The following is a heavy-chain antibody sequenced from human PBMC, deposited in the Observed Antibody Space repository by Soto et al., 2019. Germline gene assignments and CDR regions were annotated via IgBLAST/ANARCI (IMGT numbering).Heavy chain of an antibody. CDR3: ARASAPYSSNWTLI. Sequence: PGGSLRLSCAASGFTFSSYGMHWVRQAPGKGLEWVAVIWYDGSNKYYADSVKGRFTISRDNSKNTLYLQMNSLRAEDTAVYYCARASAPYSSNWTLIWGQGTMVTVSS. CDR2: IWYDGSNK. V-gene: IGHV3-33*01. D-gene: IGHD6-13*01. J-gene: IGHJ3*02. CDR1: GFTFSSYG.